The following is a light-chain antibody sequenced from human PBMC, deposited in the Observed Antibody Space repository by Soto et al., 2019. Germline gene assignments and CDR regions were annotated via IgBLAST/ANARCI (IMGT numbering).Light chain of an antibody. CDR2: LGS. Sequence: DIVMTQSPLSLPVTPGEPASISCRSSQSLLHSNGYNYLDWYLQKPGHSPQLLIYLGSNRASGVPDRFSGSGSGTDFTLKISRVEAEDVGVYYCMQALQTPRTFGGGTKVEIK. V-gene: IGKV2-28*01. CDR1: QSLLHSNGYNY. J-gene: IGKJ4*01. CDR3: MQALQTPRT.